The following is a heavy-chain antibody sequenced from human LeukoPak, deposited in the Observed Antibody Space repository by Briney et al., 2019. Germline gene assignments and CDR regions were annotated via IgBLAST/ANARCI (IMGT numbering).Heavy chain of an antibody. CDR2: LYYSGST. D-gene: IGHD6-13*01. V-gene: IGHV4-39*01. J-gene: IGHJ4*02. CDR3: ARLLARVAAAGTDY. Sequence: PSETLSLTCSVSGGSISSSIYYWGWIRQPPGKGLEWIGSLYYSGSTYYNPSLKSRVTISVDTSKNQFSLRLSSVTAADTAVYYCARLLARVAAAGTDYWGQGTLVTASS. CDR1: GGSISSSIYY.